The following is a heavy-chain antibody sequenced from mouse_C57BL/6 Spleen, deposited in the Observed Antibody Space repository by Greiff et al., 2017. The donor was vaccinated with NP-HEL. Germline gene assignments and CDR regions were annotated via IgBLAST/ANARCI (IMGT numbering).Heavy chain of an antibody. J-gene: IGHJ4*01. Sequence: EVQLQQSGPVLVKPGASVKMSCKASGYTFTDYYMNWVKQSHGKSLEWIGVINPYNGGTSYNQKFKGKATLTVDKSSSTAYMELNSLTSEDSAVYYCARCPNKDAMDYWGQGTSVTVSS. CDR2: INPYNGGT. V-gene: IGHV1-19*01. CDR3: ARCPNKDAMDY. CDR1: GYTFTDYY.